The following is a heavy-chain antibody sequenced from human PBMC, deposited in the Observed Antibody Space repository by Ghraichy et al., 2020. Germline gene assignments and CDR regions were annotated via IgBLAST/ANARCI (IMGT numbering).Heavy chain of an antibody. CDR1: GFTFSSYS. V-gene: IGHV3-21*01. J-gene: IGHJ4*02. D-gene: IGHD6-19*01. CDR2: ISSSSSYI. CDR3: ARADSSGWYSYY. Sequence: GGSLRLSCAASGFTFSSYSMNWVRQAPGKGLEWVSSISSSSSYIYYADSVKGRFTISRDNAKNSLYLQMNSLRAEDTAVYYCARADSSGWYSYYWGQGTLVTVSS.